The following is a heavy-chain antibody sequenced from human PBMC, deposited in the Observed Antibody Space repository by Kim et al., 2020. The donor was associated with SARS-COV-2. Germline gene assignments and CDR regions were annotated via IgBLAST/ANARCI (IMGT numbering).Heavy chain of an antibody. Sequence: GGSLRLSCAASGFTFSTYAMSWVRQAPGKGLEWVSAIGGSGRHTYYVDSVKGRFTISRDNSMNTLYLQMSSLRAEDTAIYYCAKETHTYGYRGLDYWGQGTLLTASS. D-gene: IGHD5-18*01. J-gene: IGHJ4*02. CDR1: GFTFSTYA. CDR3: AKETHTYGYRGLDY. V-gene: IGHV3-23*01. CDR2: IGGSGRHT.